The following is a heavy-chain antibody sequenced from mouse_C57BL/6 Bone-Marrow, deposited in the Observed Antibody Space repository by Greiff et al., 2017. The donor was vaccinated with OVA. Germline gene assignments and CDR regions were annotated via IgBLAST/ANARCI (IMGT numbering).Heavy chain of an antibody. Sequence: VKLQQPGAELVRPGSSVKLSCKASGYTFTSYWMDWVKQRPGQGLEWIGNIYPSDSETHYNQKFKDKATLTVDKSSSTAYMQLSSLTSEDSAVYYCARSGGYGGFAYWGQGTLVTVSA. J-gene: IGHJ3*01. CDR2: IYPSDSET. CDR3: ARSGGYGGFAY. V-gene: IGHV1-61*01. CDR1: GYTFTSYW. D-gene: IGHD2-2*01.